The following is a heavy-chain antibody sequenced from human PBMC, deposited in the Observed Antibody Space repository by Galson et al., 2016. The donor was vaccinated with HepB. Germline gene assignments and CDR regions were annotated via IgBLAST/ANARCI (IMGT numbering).Heavy chain of an antibody. D-gene: IGHD5-12*01. CDR2: INPSGGFT. CDR1: GYTFSSYY. V-gene: IGHV1-46*01. CDR3: ARGADSGYDLGDF. Sequence: CKASGYTFSSYYLHWVRQAPGQGLEWMGIINPSGGFTSYAQKFQGRVAMTRDTSTGTVYMELSSLRSEDTAVYDCARGADSGYDLGDFWGQGTLVTVSS. J-gene: IGHJ4*02.